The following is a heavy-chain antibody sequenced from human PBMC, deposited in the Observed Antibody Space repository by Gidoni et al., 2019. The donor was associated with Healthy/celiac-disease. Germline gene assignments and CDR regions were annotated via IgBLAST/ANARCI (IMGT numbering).Heavy chain of an antibody. V-gene: IGHV3-74*01. D-gene: IGHD2-15*01. CDR2: INSDGSST. Sequence: EVQLVESGGGLVQPGGSLRLSCAASGFPFSSYWMHWVRHAPGKGLVWVSRINSDGSSTSYADSVKGRFTISRDNAKNTLYLQMNSLRAEDTAVYYCARGVGYCSGGSCYWDYYYYYGMDVWGQGTTVTVSS. CDR3: ARGVGYCSGGSCYWDYYYYYGMDV. CDR1: GFPFSSYW. J-gene: IGHJ6*02.